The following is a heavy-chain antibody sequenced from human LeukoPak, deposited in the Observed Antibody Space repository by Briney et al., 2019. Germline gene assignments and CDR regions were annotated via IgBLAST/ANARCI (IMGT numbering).Heavy chain of an antibody. CDR3: ARRGIVATIDY. J-gene: IGHJ4*02. Sequence: SETLSLTCDVSGCSISSSTYYWAWIRQPPGKGLEWIGSIYYSGSTYSNPSLKSRVTISVDTSKNQLSLKLSCVTAADTAVYYCARRGIVATIDYWGQGTLVTVSS. D-gene: IGHD5-12*01. CDR2: IYYSGST. V-gene: IGHV4-39*01. CDR1: GCSISSSTYY.